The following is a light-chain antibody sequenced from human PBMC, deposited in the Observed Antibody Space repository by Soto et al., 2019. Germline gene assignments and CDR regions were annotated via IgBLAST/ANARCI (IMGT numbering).Light chain of an antibody. J-gene: IGKJ1*01. CDR3: QQSYSTRWT. Sequence: DIQMTQSPSSLSASVGDRVTITCRASQSISSYLNWYQQKPGKAPKVLIYAAASLQSGVPSRFSGSGSGTDFTLTISSLPPEDFAPYFCQQSYSTRWTFGQGTKVEIK. CDR1: QSISSY. V-gene: IGKV1-39*01. CDR2: AAA.